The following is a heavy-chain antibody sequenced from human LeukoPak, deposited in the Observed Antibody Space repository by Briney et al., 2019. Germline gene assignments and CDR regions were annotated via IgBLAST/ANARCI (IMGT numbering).Heavy chain of an antibody. V-gene: IGHV3-23*01. CDR3: AKDAGGYSGYDYTN. D-gene: IGHD5-12*01. J-gene: IGHJ4*02. CDR2: ISGSAHKI. CDR1: GITFSNYA. Sequence: GGSLRLSCVASGITFSNYAVSWVRQAPEKGLDWVSVISGSAHKIRYADSVKGRFTISRDNSENIVYLQMNNLRAEDTAVYYCAKDAGGYSGYDYTNWGQGTLVTVSS.